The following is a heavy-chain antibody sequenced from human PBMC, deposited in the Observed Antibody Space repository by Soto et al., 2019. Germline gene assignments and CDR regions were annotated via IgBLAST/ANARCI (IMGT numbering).Heavy chain of an antibody. V-gene: IGHV4-59*01. J-gene: IGHJ5*02. D-gene: IGHD6-6*01. CDR2: IYYSGST. CDR3: ARAGIAARPGNWFDP. CDR1: GGSISSYY. Sequence: SETLSLTCTVSGGSISSYYWSWIRQPPGKGLEWIGYIYYSGSTNYNPSLKSRVTISVDTSKNQFSLKLSSVTAADTAVYYCARAGIAARPGNWFDPWGQGTLVTVSS.